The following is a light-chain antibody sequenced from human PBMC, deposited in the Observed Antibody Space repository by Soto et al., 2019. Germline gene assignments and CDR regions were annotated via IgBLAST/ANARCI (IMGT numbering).Light chain of an antibody. CDR1: QSLSSDS. J-gene: IGKJ4*01. CDR3: NQYGSXPLT. Sequence: ENVLTQFPGTLSLSPGDLATLSWRAIQSLSSDSLAWYQQKPGQAPRLLIYWASSRANGIADRFSGSGSGTHFTLTLSRLEPDDFAVYYSNQYGSXPLTCGVGTKV. CDR2: WAS. V-gene: IGKV3-20*01.